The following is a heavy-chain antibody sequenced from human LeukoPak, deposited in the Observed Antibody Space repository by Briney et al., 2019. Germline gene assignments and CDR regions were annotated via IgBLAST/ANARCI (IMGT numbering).Heavy chain of an antibody. J-gene: IGHJ4*02. D-gene: IGHD2-15*01. CDR3: ARAIGYCSGGSCSGVDY. V-gene: IGHV3-48*01. CDR1: GFTFSSYS. CDR2: ISSSSSTI. Sequence: HPGGSLRLSCAASGFTFSSYSMNWVRQAPGKGLEWVSYISSSSSTIYYADSVKGRFTISRDNAKNSLYLQMNSLRAEDTAVYYCARAIGYCSGGSCSGVDYWGQGTLVTVSS.